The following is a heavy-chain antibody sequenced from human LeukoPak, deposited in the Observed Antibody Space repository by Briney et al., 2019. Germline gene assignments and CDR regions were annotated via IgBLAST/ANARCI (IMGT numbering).Heavy chain of an antibody. D-gene: IGHD3-16*01. CDR2: IIPIFGTA. J-gene: IGHJ4*02. Sequence: SVKVSCKASGGTFSSYAINWVRQAPGQGLEWMGGIIPIFGTANYAQKFQGRVTITADESTSTAYMELSSLRSEDTAVYYCASYRRAYYDYIWGSYNYWGQATLVTVSS. V-gene: IGHV1-69*01. CDR1: GGTFSSYA. CDR3: ASYRRAYYDYIWGSYNY.